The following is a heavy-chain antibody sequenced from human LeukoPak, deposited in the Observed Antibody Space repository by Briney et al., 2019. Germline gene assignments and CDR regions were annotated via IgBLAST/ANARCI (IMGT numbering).Heavy chain of an antibody. V-gene: IGHV1-46*01. J-gene: IGHJ4*01. CDR2: INPSGGST. Sequence: ASVKVSCKASGGTFSSYAISWVRQAPGQGLEWMGIINPSGGSTTYAQKFQGRVTMTRDTSTSTVYMELSSLRSEDTAVYYCARGIYGDYPGDYWGQGTLVTVSS. CDR3: ARGIYGDYPGDY. D-gene: IGHD4-17*01. CDR1: GGTFSSYA.